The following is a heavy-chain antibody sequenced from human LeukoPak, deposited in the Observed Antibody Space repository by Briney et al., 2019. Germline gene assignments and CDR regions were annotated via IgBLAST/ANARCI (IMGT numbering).Heavy chain of an antibody. CDR1: GFTVSSNY. J-gene: IGHJ6*02. D-gene: IGHD3-10*01. CDR3: ARDLFGLSQYYYYGMDV. CDR2: IYSGGST. V-gene: IGHV3-53*01. Sequence: GGSLGLSCAASGFTVSSNYMSWVRQAPGKGLEWVSVIYSGGSTYYADSVKGRFTISRDNSKNTLYLQMNSLRAEDTAVYYCARDLFGLSQYYYYGMDVWGQGTTVTVSS.